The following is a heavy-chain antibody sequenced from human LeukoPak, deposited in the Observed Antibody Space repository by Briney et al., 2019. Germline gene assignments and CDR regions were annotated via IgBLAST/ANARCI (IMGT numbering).Heavy chain of an antibody. D-gene: IGHD2-2*01. J-gene: IGHJ6*04. CDR3: ARDIGYCSSTSCYRYGMDV. CDR1: GFTFSSYG. Sequence: GRSLRLSCAASGFTFSSYGMHWVRQAPGKGLEWVAVICYDGSNKYYADSVKGRFTISRDNSKNTLYLQMNSLRAEDTAVYYCARDIGYCSSTSCYRYGMDVRGKGTTVTVSS. CDR2: ICYDGSNK. V-gene: IGHV3-33*01.